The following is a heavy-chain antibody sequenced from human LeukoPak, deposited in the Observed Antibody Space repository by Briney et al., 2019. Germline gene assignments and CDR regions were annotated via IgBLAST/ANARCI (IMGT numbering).Heavy chain of an antibody. CDR1: GGSISGSSYY. J-gene: IGHJ5*02. CDR3: ARGARLRFFSRQNWFDP. CDR2: IYYSGST. D-gene: IGHD3-3*01. Sequence: SETLSLTCTVSGGSISGSSYYWGWIRQPPGKGLEWIGSIYYSGSTNYNPSLKSRVTISVDTSKNQFSLKLSSVTAAGTAVYYCARGARLRFFSRQNWFDPWGQGTLVTVSS. V-gene: IGHV4-39*07.